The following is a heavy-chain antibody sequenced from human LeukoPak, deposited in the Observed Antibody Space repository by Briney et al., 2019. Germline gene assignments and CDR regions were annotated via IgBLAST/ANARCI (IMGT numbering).Heavy chain of an antibody. Sequence: GGSLRLSCAASGFTFSSYWMSWVRQAPGNGLEWVANIKQDGSEKYYVGSVKGRFTISRDNAKNSLYLQMNSLRAEDTAVYYCARDPYYYDSSGYYSSFDYWGQGTLVTVSS. D-gene: IGHD3-22*01. CDR2: IKQDGSEK. J-gene: IGHJ4*02. CDR1: GFTFSSYW. V-gene: IGHV3-7*01. CDR3: ARDPYYYDSSGYYSSFDY.